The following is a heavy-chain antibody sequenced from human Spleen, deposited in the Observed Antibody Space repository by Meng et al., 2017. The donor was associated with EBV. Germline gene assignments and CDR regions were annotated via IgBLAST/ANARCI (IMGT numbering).Heavy chain of an antibody. CDR2: IDWNGVTT. J-gene: IGHJ4*02. Sequence: EVQLVESGGGVVRPGGSLRLSCAASGFPFDEYGMSWVRQTPGKGLEWVSGIDWNGVTTAYADSVKGRFTISRDNAKNSLYLQMNSLRAEDTALYYCAREANYYDSSGFFDSWGQGTLVTVSS. V-gene: IGHV3-20*04. CDR1: GFPFDEYG. D-gene: IGHD3-22*01. CDR3: AREANYYDSSGFFDS.